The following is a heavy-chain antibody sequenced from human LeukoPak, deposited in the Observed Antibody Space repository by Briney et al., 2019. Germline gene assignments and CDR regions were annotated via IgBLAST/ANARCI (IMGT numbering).Heavy chain of an antibody. CDR1: GFTFSNAW. J-gene: IGHJ3*02. CDR3: TTDQRITVFGVVVNDHGAFDI. D-gene: IGHD3-3*01. Sequence: GGSLILSCAASGFTFSNAWMNWVRQAPGKGLEWVGRIKSKTDGGTTDYAAPVKGRFTISRDDSKNTLYQQMNSLKTEDTAVYYCTTDQRITVFGVVVNDHGAFDIWGQGTMVTVSS. CDR2: IKSKTDGGTT. V-gene: IGHV3-15*01.